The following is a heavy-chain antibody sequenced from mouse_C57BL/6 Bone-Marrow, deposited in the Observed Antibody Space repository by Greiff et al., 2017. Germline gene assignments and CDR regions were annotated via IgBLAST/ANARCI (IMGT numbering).Heavy chain of an antibody. CDR2: ISYDGSN. Sequence: EVQLQESGPGLVKPSQSLSLTCSVTGYSITSGYYWNWIRQFPGNKLEWMGYISYDGSNNYNPSLKNRISITRDNSKNQFFLKLNSVTTEDTATYYCARDNYGSSYAWFAYWGQGTLVTVSA. J-gene: IGHJ3*01. CDR1: GYSITSGYY. D-gene: IGHD1-1*01. CDR3: ARDNYGSSYAWFAY. V-gene: IGHV3-6*01.